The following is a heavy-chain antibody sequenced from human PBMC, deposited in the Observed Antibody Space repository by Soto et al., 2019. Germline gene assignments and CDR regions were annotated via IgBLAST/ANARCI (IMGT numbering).Heavy chain of an antibody. J-gene: IGHJ5*02. V-gene: IGHV4-30-4*01. Sequence: SETLSLTCTVSGGSISSGDYHWSWIRQPPGKGLEWIGYIYYSGSTYYNPSLKSRVTISVDTSKNQFSLKLSSVTAAGTAVYYCARVPVLYYDILTGQQSNWFDPWGQGTLVTVSS. CDR3: ARVPVLYYDILTGQQSNWFDP. CDR1: GGSISSGDYH. CDR2: IYYSGST. D-gene: IGHD3-9*01.